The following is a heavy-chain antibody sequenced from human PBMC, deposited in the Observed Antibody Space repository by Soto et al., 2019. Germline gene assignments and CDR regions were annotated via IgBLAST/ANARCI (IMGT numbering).Heavy chain of an antibody. J-gene: IGHJ4*02. CDR3: ARADYYDRSGYLLPCGY. V-gene: IGHV1-8*01. D-gene: IGHD3-22*01. Sequence: ASVKVSCKASGYTFTSYDINWVRQATGQGLEWMGWMNPNSGNTGYAQKFQGRVTMTRNTSISTAYMELSSLRSEDTAVYYCARADYYDRSGYLLPCGYWGQGTLFTVSS. CDR2: MNPNSGNT. CDR1: GYTFTSYD.